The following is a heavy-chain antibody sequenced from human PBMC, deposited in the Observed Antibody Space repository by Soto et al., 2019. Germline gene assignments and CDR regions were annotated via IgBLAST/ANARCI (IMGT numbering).Heavy chain of an antibody. CDR3: AGYCSSTSCRGHDAFDI. Sequence: QVQLQESGPGLVKPSQTLSLTCTVSGGSISSGGYYWSWIRQHPGKGLEWIGYIYYSGSTYYSPSLKSRVTISVDTSKNQFSLKLSSVTAADTAVYYCAGYCSSTSCRGHDAFDIWGQGTMVTVSS. J-gene: IGHJ3*02. CDR2: IYYSGST. V-gene: IGHV4-31*03. D-gene: IGHD2-2*01. CDR1: GGSISSGGYY.